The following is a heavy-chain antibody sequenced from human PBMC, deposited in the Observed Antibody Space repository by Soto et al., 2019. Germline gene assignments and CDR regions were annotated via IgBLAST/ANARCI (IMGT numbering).Heavy chain of an antibody. CDR2: IIHIFGTA. Sequence: QVQLVQSGAEVKKPGSSVKVSCKASGGTFSSYAISWVRQAPGQGLEWMGGIIHIFGTANYAQTFQGRGTITADKATSTAYMELSSLRSEDTAVYYCARGLSGDYADYWGQGTLATVSS. J-gene: IGHJ4*02. CDR3: ARGLSGDYADY. CDR1: GGTFSSYA. D-gene: IGHD4-17*01. V-gene: IGHV1-69*06.